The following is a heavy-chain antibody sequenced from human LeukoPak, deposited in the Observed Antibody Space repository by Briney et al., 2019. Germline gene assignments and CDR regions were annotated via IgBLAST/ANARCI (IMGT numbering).Heavy chain of an antibody. CDR3: ARTPQKTVTTDY. D-gene: IGHD4-11*01. Sequence: SETLSLTCAVYGGSFTDYYWSWIRQPPGKGLEWIGEINHSGSTNYNPSLKSRVTISVDTSKNQFSLKLSSVTAADTAVYYCARTPQKTVTTDYWGQGTLVTVSS. V-gene: IGHV4-34*01. J-gene: IGHJ4*02. CDR1: GGSFTDYY. CDR2: INHSGST.